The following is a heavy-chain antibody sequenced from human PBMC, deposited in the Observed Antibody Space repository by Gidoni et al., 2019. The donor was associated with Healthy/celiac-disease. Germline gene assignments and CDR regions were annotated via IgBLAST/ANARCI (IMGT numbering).Heavy chain of an antibody. V-gene: IGHV4-34*01. CDR3: ARGATMVRGVIPRPPVTGH. CDR2: INHSGST. CDR1: GGSFSGYY. J-gene: IGHJ4*02. Sequence: QVPLQQWGAGLLKPSETLSLTCAVYGGSFSGYYWSWIRQPPGKGLEWIGEINHSGSTNYNPALKSRVTISVDTSKNQFSLKLSSVTAADTAVYYCARGATMVRGVIPRPPVTGHWGQGTLVTVSS. D-gene: IGHD3-10*01.